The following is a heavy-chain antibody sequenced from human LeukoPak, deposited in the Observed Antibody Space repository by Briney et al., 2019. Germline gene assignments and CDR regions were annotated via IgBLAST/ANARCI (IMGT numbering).Heavy chain of an antibody. CDR2: ISYDGSNT. V-gene: IGHV3-30*18. J-gene: IGHJ5*02. D-gene: IGHD6-19*01. CDR1: GFAFSTYY. CDR3: AKSLSSGWASYYFGH. Sequence: GSLRLSCAASGFAFSTYYIQWVRQPPGKGLEWVAVISYDGSNTFYPGSVEGRFTISRDNSRNALYLQMNSLRPEDTAVYYCAKSLSSGWASYYFGHWGQGTPVTVSS.